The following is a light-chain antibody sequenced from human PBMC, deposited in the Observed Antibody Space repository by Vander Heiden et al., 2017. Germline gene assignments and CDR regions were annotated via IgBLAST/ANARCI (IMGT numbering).Light chain of an antibody. CDR1: QSVSSY. Sequence: EMVLTQSPATLSLSPGERATLSCRASQSVSSYLAWYQQKPGQAPRLLIYDASNRATGIPARFSGSGCGTDFTLTHSSLEPEDVAVYYCQQRSNWPPYTCGQGTKLEIK. J-gene: IGKJ2*01. V-gene: IGKV3-11*01. CDR2: DAS. CDR3: QQRSNWPPYT.